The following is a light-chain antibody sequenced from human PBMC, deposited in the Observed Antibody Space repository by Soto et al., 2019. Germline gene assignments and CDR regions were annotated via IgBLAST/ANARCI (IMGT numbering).Light chain of an antibody. J-gene: IGKJ1*01. CDR1: QSVNSN. V-gene: IGKV3-15*01. CDR3: QHYNNWPPWT. CDR2: GAS. Sequence: EIVMTQSPATLSVSPGERATLSCRASQSVNSNLAWYQQKFGQAPRLLIYGASTRATGVPARFSGSGSGTEFTLTISSLQSEDFAVYYCQHYNNWPPWTFGRGTKVEI.